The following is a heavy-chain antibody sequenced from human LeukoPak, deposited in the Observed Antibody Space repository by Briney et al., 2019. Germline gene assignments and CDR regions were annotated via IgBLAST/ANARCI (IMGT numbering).Heavy chain of an antibody. CDR1: GFTFSSYS. V-gene: IGHV3-48*04. D-gene: IGHD2-8*01. Sequence: GGSLRLSCAASGFTFSSYSMNWVRQAPGKGLEWVSYISSSSSTIYYADSVKGRFTISRGNAKNSLYLQMNSLRAEDTAVYYCARAHGYCTNGVCYSYYFDYWGQGTLVTVSS. CDR3: ARAHGYCTNGVCYSYYFDY. J-gene: IGHJ4*02. CDR2: ISSSSSTI.